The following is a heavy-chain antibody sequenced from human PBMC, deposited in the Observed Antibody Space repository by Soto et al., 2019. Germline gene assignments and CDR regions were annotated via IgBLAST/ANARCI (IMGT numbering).Heavy chain of an antibody. V-gene: IGHV4-30-4*01. J-gene: IGHJ6*02. CDR2: IYYSGST. CDR3: ARAAADYYYYGMDV. D-gene: IGHD6-13*01. CDR1: GGSISSGDYY. Sequence: SETLSLSCTVSGGSISSGDYYWSWIRQPPGKGLEWIGYIYYSGSTYYNPSLKSRVTISVDTSKNQFSLKLSSVTAADTAVYYCARAAADYYYYGMDVWGQGTTVTVSS.